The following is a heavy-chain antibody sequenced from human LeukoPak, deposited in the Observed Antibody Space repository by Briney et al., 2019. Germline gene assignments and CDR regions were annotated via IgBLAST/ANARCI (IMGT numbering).Heavy chain of an antibody. J-gene: IGHJ5*02. V-gene: IGHV4-38-2*02. D-gene: IGHD4-17*01. CDR2: IYHSGST. CDR1: GYSISSGYY. CDR3: ARPRYRGKYGDAEGRWFDP. Sequence: PSETLSLTCTVSGYSISSGYYWGWIRQPPGKGLEWIGYIYHSGSTNYNPSLKSRVTISVDTSKNQFSLKLSSVTAADTAVYYCARPRYRGKYGDAEGRWFDPWGQGTLVTVSS.